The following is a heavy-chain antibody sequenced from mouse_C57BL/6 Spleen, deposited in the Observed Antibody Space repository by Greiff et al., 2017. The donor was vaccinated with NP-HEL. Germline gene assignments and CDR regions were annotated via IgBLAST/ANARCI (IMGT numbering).Heavy chain of an antibody. J-gene: IGHJ2*01. CDR3: ARIYYYGSRRDFDY. CDR1: GYAFSSSW. CDR2: IYPGDGDT. V-gene: IGHV1-82*01. Sequence: QVQLQQSGPELVKPGASVKISCKASGYAFSSSWMNWVKQRPGKGLEWIGRIYPGDGDTNYNGKFKGKAKLTADKSSSTAYMQLSSLTSEDSAVYFCARIYYYGSRRDFDYWGQGTTLTVSS. D-gene: IGHD1-1*01.